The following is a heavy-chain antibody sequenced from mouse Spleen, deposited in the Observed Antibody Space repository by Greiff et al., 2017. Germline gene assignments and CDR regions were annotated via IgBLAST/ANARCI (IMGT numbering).Heavy chain of an antibody. CDR3: GRDRYFDV. CDR1: GYTFTSYW. CDR2: IDPSDGST. Sequence: VQLQQPGAELVRPGTSVKMSCKASGYTFTSYWMHWVKQRPGQGLEWIGVIDPSDGSTNYNQKFKGKATLTVDTSSSTAYMQLNSLTSEDSAVYRCGRDRYFDVWGTGTTVTVSS. V-gene: IGHV1-59*01. J-gene: IGHJ1*03.